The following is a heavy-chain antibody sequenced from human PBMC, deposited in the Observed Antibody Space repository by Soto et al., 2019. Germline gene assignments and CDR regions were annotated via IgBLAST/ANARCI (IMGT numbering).Heavy chain of an antibody. CDR3: AISTPGIAAAVRALREYYYYDMDV. V-gene: IGHV1-18*04. CDR2: ISAYNGNT. J-gene: IGHJ6*02. CDR1: GYTFTSYG. Sequence: GASVKVSCKASGYTFTSYGISWVRQAPGQGLEWMGWISAYNGNTNYAQKLQGRVTMTTDTSTSTAYMELRSLRSDDTAVYYCAISTPGIAAAVRALREYYYYDMDVWGQGTTVTVSS. D-gene: IGHD6-13*01.